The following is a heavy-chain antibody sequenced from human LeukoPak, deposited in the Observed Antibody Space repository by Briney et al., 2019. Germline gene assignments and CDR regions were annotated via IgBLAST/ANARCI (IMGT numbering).Heavy chain of an antibody. V-gene: IGHV6-1*01. Sequence: SQTLSLTCAISGDSVSTNTAAWNWTRQSPSRGLEWLGRTYYRSKWYNDYAVSVKSRITINPDTSKNQLSLQLNSVTPEDTAVYYCARGIPATGLDYWGQGTLVTVSS. CDR1: GDSVSTNTAA. J-gene: IGHJ4*02. D-gene: IGHD6-13*01. CDR3: ARGIPATGLDY. CDR2: TYYRSKWYN.